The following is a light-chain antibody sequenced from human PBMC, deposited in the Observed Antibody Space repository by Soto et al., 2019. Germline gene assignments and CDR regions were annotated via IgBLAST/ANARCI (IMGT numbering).Light chain of an antibody. CDR3: AAWDDSLSVYYV. CDR2: RNN. CDR1: SSNIGSNY. V-gene: IGLV1-47*01. J-gene: IGLJ1*01. Sequence: QSVLTQPPSASGTPGQRVTISCSGSSSNIGSNYVYWYQQLPGTAPKLLIYRNNQRPSGVPDRFSGSKSGTSASLAISGLLSEDEADYYCAAWDDSLSVYYVFGTGTKATVL.